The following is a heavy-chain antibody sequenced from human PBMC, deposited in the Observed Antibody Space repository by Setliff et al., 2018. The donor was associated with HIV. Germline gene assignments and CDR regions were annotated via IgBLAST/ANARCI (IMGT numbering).Heavy chain of an antibody. V-gene: IGHV3-21*01. CDR2: ISDRSSNV. CDR3: ARDREVRWQRLDYYYYGLDV. J-gene: IGHJ6*02. Sequence: GGSLRLSCAASGFTFSSYSMNWVRQAPGKGLEWVSSISDRSSNVHYTDSVKGRFTISRDNARNSLYLQMNNLRAEDTAVYWYARDREVRWQRLDYYYYGLDVWGQGTTVTVSS. CDR1: GFTFSSYS. D-gene: IGHD6-25*01.